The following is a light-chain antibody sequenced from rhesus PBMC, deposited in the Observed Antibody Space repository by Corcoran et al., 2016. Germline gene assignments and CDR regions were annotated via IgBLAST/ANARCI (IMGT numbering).Light chain of an antibody. V-gene: IGKV1-74*01. CDR2: KAS. CDR1: ENVNNY. CDR3: HHKYGPPYS. J-gene: IGKJ2*01. Sequence: DIQMTQSPSSLSASVGDRVTITCRASENVNNYLNWYQAKPGKAPRLLIYKASTLKSGVPSRFSGSGSGTDYTFTISSLQSEDVATYYCHHKYGPPYSFGQGTKVEIK.